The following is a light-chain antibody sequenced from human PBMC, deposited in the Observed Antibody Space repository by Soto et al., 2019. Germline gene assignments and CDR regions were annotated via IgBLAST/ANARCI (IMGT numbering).Light chain of an antibody. CDR3: QQYGSSPT. CDR2: DAS. V-gene: IGKV3-20*01. Sequence: EIVMTQSPAALSVSPGERATLSCRASESVSGYLAWYQQKPGQAPRLLIYDASSRATGIPDRFSGSGSGTDFTLTISRLEPEDFAVYYCQQYGSSPTFGEGTRLEIK. CDR1: ESVSGY. J-gene: IGKJ5*01.